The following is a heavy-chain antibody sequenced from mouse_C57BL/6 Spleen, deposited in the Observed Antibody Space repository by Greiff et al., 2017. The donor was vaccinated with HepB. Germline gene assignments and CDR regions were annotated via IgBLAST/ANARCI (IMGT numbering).Heavy chain of an antibody. CDR2: IDPETGGT. CDR3: TRGVTVVATDWYFDV. V-gene: IGHV1-15*01. D-gene: IGHD1-1*01. CDR1: GYTFTDYE. Sequence: QVQLQQSGAELVRPGASVTLSCKASGYTFTDYEMHWVKQTPVHGLEWIGAIDPETGGTAYNQKFKGKAILTADKSSSTAYMELRSLTSEDSAVYYCTRGVTVVATDWYFDVWGTGTTVTVSS. J-gene: IGHJ1*03.